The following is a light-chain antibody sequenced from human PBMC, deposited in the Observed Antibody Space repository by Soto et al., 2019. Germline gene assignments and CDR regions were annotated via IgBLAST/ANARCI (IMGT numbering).Light chain of an antibody. CDR2: STN. V-gene: IGLV1-44*01. CDR1: SSNIGSNA. J-gene: IGLJ1*01. CDR3: AAWDGSLNGYV. Sequence: QSVLTQPPSASGTPGQSVTTSCSGSSSNIGSNAVNWYQQFPGTAPTLLIYSTNERPSGVPDRFSGSKSGTSASLAISGLQSEDEADYHCAAWDGSLNGYVFGSGTKVTVL.